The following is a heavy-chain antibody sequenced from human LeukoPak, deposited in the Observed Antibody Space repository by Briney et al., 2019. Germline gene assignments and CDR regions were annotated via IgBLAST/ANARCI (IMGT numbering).Heavy chain of an antibody. D-gene: IGHD1-7*01. CDR2: INWNGGST. CDR3: ARARGYNWNYVGYYFDY. J-gene: IGHJ4*02. CDR1: GFTIDDYG. V-gene: IGHV3-20*01. Sequence: GGSLRLSCAGSGFTIDDYGISWVRQAPGKGLEWVSGINWNGGSTGYADSVKGRFTISRDNAKNSLYLQMNSLRAEDTALYHCARARGYNWNYVGYYFDYWGQGTLVTVSS.